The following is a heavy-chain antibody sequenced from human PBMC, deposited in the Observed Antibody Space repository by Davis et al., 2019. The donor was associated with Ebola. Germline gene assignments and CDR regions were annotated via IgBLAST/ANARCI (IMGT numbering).Heavy chain of an antibody. CDR1: GFTFSSYS. V-gene: IGHV3-48*04. Sequence: PGGSLRLSCAASGFTFSSYSMNWVRQAPGKGLEWVSYISSSGSTIYYADSVKGRFTISRDNAKNSLYLQMNSLRAEDTAVYYCASYYGDYAGRGDVWGQGTTVTVSS. D-gene: IGHD4-17*01. CDR2: ISSSGSTI. J-gene: IGHJ6*02. CDR3: ASYYGDYAGRGDV.